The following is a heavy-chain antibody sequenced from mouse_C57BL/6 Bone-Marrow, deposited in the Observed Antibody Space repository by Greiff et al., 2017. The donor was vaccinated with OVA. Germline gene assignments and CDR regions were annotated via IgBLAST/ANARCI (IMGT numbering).Heavy chain of an antibody. CDR1: GYTFPGYW. V-gene: IGHV1-9*01. Sequence: QVQLQQSGAELMKPGASVKLSCKATGYTFPGYWIEWVKQRPGHGLEWLGEILPGSGSTNYNEKFKGKATFTADTSSNTAYMQLSSLTTEDSAIYYCARDDSLYAMDYWGQGTSVTVSS. CDR2: ILPGSGST. J-gene: IGHJ4*01. D-gene: IGHD6-2*01. CDR3: ARDDSLYAMDY.